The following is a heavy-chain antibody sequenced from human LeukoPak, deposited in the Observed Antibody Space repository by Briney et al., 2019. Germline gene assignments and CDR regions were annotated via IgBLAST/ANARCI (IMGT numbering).Heavy chain of an antibody. CDR2: IIPIFGTA. D-gene: IGHD6-13*01. CDR3: ARDLGTIPQFYSSPHWYFDL. CDR1: GGTLSSYA. J-gene: IGHJ2*01. V-gene: IGHV1-69*13. Sequence: GASVKVSCKASGGTLSSYAISWVRQAPGQGLEWMGGIIPIFGTANYAQKFQGRVTITADESTSTAYMELSSLRSEDTAVYYCARDLGTIPQFYSSPHWYFDLWGRGTLVTVSS.